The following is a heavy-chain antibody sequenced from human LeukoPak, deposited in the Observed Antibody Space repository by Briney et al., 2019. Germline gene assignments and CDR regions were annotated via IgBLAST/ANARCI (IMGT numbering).Heavy chain of an antibody. J-gene: IGHJ6*02. V-gene: IGHV3-30*03. CDR3: ATNGLGYCTSSGCQNPYYYYGMDV. CDR2: ISNDGSNK. D-gene: IGHD2-2*01. Sequence: PGGSLRLSCAASGFTFSSYGMHWVRQAPGKGLEWVAVISNDGSNKYYTDSMKGRFTVSRDNSKNTLYLQMNSLRAEDTAVYYCATNGLGYCTSSGCQNPYYYYGMDVWGQGTTVTVSS. CDR1: GFTFSSYG.